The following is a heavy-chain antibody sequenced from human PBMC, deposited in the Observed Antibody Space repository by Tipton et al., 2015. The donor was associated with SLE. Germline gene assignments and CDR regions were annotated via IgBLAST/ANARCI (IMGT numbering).Heavy chain of an antibody. CDR2: IYTSGST. CDR1: GGSISSGSYY. Sequence: TLSLTCTVSGGSISSGSYYWSWIRQPAGKGLEWIGYIYTSGSTNYNPSLKSRVTISVDTSKNQFSLKLSSVTAADTAVYYCARGGIIQPFDYWGQGTLVTVSS. J-gene: IGHJ4*02. CDR3: ARGGIIQPFDY. D-gene: IGHD3-3*01. V-gene: IGHV4-61*09.